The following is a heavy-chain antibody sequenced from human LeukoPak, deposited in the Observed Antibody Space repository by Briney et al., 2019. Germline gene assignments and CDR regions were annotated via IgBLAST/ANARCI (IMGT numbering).Heavy chain of an antibody. CDR3: ARGYSSGWDPHFDY. D-gene: IGHD6-19*01. J-gene: IGHJ4*02. V-gene: IGHV3-48*03. CDR1: GFTFSSYE. Sequence: GGSLRLSCAASGFTFSSYEMNWVRQAPGKGLEWVSYISSSGSTIYYADSVKGRFTISRDNAKNSLYLQMNSLRAEDTAVYYCARGYSSGWDPHFDYLGQGTLVTVSS. CDR2: ISSSGSTI.